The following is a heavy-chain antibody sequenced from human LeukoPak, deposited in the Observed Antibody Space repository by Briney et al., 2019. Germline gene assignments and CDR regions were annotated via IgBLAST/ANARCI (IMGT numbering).Heavy chain of an antibody. CDR2: INPSGGST. Sequence: ASVKVSFKASGYTFTSYYMHWVRQAPGQGLEWMGIINPSGGSTSYAQKFQGRVSMTRDTSTSTVYMELSSLRSEDTAVYYCARTTRVRWERLGPEYFQHWGQGTLVTVSS. CDR1: GYTFTSYY. J-gene: IGHJ1*01. D-gene: IGHD1-26*01. CDR3: ARTTRVRWERLGPEYFQH. V-gene: IGHV1-46*01.